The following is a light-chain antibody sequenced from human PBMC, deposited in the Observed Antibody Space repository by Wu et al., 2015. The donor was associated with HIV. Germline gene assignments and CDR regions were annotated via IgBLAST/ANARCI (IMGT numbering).Light chain of an antibody. Sequence: EIVLTQSPATLSLSPGERATLSCRASLDINTYLAWYQQKPGQAPRLLIYDASNRATGIPARFSGSGSGTDFTLTISRLEPEDFAVYYCQQYGSSPQTFGQGTKVEIK. CDR1: LDINTY. V-gene: IGKV3-20*01. CDR2: DAS. CDR3: QQYGSSPQT. J-gene: IGKJ1*01.